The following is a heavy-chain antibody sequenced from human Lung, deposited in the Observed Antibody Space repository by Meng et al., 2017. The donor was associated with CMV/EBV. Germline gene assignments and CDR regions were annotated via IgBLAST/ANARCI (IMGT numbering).Heavy chain of an antibody. CDR2: IYYSGST. D-gene: IGHD3-10*01. Sequence: LSCAVSGGSSSSYYWSWIRQPPGKRLEWIGYIYYSGSTSYNPSLKSRVTISVDTSKNQFSLKLSSVTAADTAVYYCARGSGYYGSGSYYSRYYYGMDVXGQGXTVTVSS. CDR3: ARGSGYYGSGSYYSRYYYGMDV. J-gene: IGHJ6*02. CDR1: GGSSSSYY. V-gene: IGHV4-59*01.